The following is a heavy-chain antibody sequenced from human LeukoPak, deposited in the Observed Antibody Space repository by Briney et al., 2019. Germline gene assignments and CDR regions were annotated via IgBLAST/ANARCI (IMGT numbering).Heavy chain of an antibody. Sequence: GGSLRLSCAASGFTFHDYTMHWVRQVPGKGLEWVSGITWDSGSTDYADSVQGRFTISRDNAKNSLYVQMDSLRPEDTALYYCVTSNWGPAFDYWGQGTLVTVSS. V-gene: IGHV3-9*01. CDR3: VTSNWGPAFDY. CDR1: GFTFHDYT. D-gene: IGHD7-27*01. J-gene: IGHJ4*02. CDR2: ITWDSGST.